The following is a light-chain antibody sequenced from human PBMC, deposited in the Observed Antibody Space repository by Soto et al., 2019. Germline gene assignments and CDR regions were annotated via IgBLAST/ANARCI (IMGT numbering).Light chain of an antibody. CDR1: QSVSSSY. CDR2: DAS. Sequence: IVLTQSPGTLSLSPGERATLSCRASQSVSSSYLGCYQQKPGQAPRLLIYDASTRATGIPARFSGSGSGTDFTLTISGLQSEDFAVYSCQQYHNWPITFGQGTRLEIK. J-gene: IGKJ5*01. CDR3: QQYHNWPIT. V-gene: IGKV3-20*01.